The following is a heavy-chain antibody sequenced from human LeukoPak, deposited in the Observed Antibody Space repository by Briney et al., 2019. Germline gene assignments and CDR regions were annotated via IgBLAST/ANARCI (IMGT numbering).Heavy chain of an antibody. D-gene: IGHD4-23*01. V-gene: IGHV3-48*01. CDR2: ISSSSSTI. CDR1: GFTFSSYS. J-gene: IGHJ5*01. CDR3: ARDLTRNDYGGNS. Sequence: GGSLRLSCAASGFTFSSYSMNWVRQAPGKGLEWVSYISSSSSTIYYADSVKGRFTISRDNAKNSLYLQMNSLRAEDTAVYYCARDLTRNDYGGNSGGQGTLVTVSS.